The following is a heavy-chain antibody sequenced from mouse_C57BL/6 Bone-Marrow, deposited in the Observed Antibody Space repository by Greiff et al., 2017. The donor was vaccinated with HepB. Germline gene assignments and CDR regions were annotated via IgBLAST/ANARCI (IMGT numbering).Heavy chain of an antibody. Sequence: VQLQQSGPELVKPGASVKISCKASGYAFSSSWMNWVKQRPGKGLEWIGRIYPGDGDTNYNGKFKGKATLTADKSSSTTYMQLSSLTSEDSAVYFCAEDYCGSSPWFAYWGQGTLVTVSA. CDR2: IYPGDGDT. J-gene: IGHJ3*01. CDR1: GYAFSSSW. D-gene: IGHD1-1*01. CDR3: AEDYCGSSPWFAY. V-gene: IGHV1-82*01.